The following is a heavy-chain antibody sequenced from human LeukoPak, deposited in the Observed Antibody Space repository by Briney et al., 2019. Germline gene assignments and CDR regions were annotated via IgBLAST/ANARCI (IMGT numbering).Heavy chain of an antibody. CDR2: INPNSGGT. Sequence: ASVKVSCKASGYTFTGYYMHWVRQAPGQGLEWMGWINPNSGGTNYAQKFQGRVTMTRDTSISTAYMELSRLRPDDTAVYYCARDLLSYSYGCDYWGQGTLVTVSS. CDR1: GYTFTGYY. J-gene: IGHJ4*02. CDR3: ARDLLSYSYGCDY. V-gene: IGHV1-2*02. D-gene: IGHD5-18*01.